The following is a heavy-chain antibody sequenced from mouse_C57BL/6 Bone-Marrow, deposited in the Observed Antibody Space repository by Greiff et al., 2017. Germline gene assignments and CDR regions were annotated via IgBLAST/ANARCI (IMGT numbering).Heavy chain of an antibody. CDR2: IDPSDSYT. Sequence: QVQLQQPGAELVMPGASVKLSCKASGYTFTSYWMHWVKQRPGQGLEWIGGIDPSDSYTNYNQKFKGKSTLTVDKSSSTAYMQLSSLTSEDSAVYYCAREGTGFDYWGQGTTLTVSS. D-gene: IGHD4-1*01. CDR3: AREGTGFDY. J-gene: IGHJ2*01. CDR1: GYTFTSYW. V-gene: IGHV1-69*01.